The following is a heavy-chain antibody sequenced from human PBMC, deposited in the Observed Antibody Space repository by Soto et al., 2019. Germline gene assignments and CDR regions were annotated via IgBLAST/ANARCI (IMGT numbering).Heavy chain of an antibody. D-gene: IGHD6-19*01. Sequence: SETLSLTCTVSGGSISSYYWSWIRQPPGKGLEWIGYIYYSGSTNYNPSLKSRVTISVDTSKNQFSLKQSTVTAADTAVYYCARARIAVAALDYWGQGTLVTVSS. CDR2: IYYSGST. CDR1: GGSISSYY. J-gene: IGHJ4*02. V-gene: IGHV4-59*01. CDR3: ARARIAVAALDY.